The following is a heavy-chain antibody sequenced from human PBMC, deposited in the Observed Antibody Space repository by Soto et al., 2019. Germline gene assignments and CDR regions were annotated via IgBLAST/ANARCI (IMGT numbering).Heavy chain of an antibody. Sequence: PGESLKISCKGSGYTFTSYWIGWVRQMPGEGLEWMGVIYPSDSDIRYSPSFQGTVTISADKSITAAYLQWSSLKAADTAMYYCVRSGTRAGRFSDYWGQGTLVTVSS. J-gene: IGHJ4*02. CDR3: VRSGTRAGRFSDY. CDR1: GYTFTSYW. CDR2: IYPSDSDI. D-gene: IGHD3-3*01. V-gene: IGHV5-51*01.